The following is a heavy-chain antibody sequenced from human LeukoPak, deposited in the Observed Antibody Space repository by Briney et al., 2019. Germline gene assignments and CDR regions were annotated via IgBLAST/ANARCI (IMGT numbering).Heavy chain of an antibody. V-gene: IGHV1-2*02. CDR3: ARVVCSSTSCYKDGFDI. Sequence: ASVKVSCKASGYTFTGYYMHWVRQAPGQGLEWMGWINPNSGGTNYAQTFQGRVTMTSDTSISTAYMELSRLRSDDTAVYYCARVVCSSTSCYKDGFDIWGQGTMVTVSS. D-gene: IGHD2-2*02. J-gene: IGHJ3*02. CDR1: GYTFTGYY. CDR2: INPNSGGT.